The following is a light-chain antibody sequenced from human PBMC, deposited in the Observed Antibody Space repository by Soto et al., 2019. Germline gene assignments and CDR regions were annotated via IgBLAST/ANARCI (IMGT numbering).Light chain of an antibody. Sequence: QSALTQPRSVSGSPGQSVTISCTGTSSDVGGYNYVSWYQQHPGKAPKLMIYDVSKRPSGVPDRFSGSKSGNTASLTISGLQAAYEADYYCCSYAGMYTWVFGGGTQLTVL. V-gene: IGLV2-11*01. CDR3: CSYAGMYTWV. J-gene: IGLJ3*02. CDR1: SSDVGGYNY. CDR2: DVS.